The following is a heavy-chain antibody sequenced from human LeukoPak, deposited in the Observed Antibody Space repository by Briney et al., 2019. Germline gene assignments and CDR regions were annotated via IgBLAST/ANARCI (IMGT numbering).Heavy chain of an antibody. CDR2: IYYRGGN. CDR3: ASLSEYSSLSGSYWYFDI. CDR1: GGSITGTY. Sequence: SETLSLTCSVSGGSITGTYWTWIRQPPGKGLEWIGYIYYRGGNTYNPSLMSRVTIPVDTYTNQFSLKLTSVTAADTAVYYCASLSEYSSLSGSYWYFDIWGRGTLVTVSS. V-gene: IGHV4-59*01. D-gene: IGHD6-6*01. J-gene: IGHJ2*01.